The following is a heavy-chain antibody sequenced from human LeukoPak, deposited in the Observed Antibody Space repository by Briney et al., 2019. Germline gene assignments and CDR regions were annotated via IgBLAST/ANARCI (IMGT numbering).Heavy chain of an antibody. D-gene: IGHD1-7*01. Sequence: SETLSLTCTVSGGSISSYYWSWIRQPAGKGLEWVGSIYTSGSTNYNPYLKRRVTMSVDTSKTHYSLKLSSVHAADTAVYYCARVTKLELPGAIWYYYSYMDVWGKGTTVTVSS. J-gene: IGHJ6*03. CDR1: GGSISSYY. CDR2: IYTSGST. CDR3: ARVTKLELPGAIWYYYSYMDV. V-gene: IGHV4-4*07.